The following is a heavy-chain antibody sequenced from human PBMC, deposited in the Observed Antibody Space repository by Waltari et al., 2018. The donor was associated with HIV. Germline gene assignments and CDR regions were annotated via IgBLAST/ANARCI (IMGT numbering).Heavy chain of an antibody. V-gene: IGHV3-15*01. Sequence: EVQLVESGGGLVKPRGSLRVTCAASGFTFSNAWMSWVRQAPGKGLEWVGHIKTKADGGAADYAAPVKGRFTISRDDSKNTLYLQMDSLKTEDTAVYYCTTSMIRKVSYYYGMDVWGQGTTVTVSS. CDR2: IKTKADGGAA. CDR3: TTSMIRKVSYYYGMDV. CDR1: GFTFSNAW. J-gene: IGHJ6*02. D-gene: IGHD3-10*01.